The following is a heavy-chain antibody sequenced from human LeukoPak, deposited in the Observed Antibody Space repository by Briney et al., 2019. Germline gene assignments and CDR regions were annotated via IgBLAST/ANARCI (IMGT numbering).Heavy chain of an antibody. Sequence: SETLSLTCTVSGGSISSYYWSWIRQPPGKGLEWIGYIYYSGSTNYNPSLKSRVTISVDTSKNQFSLKLSSVTAADTAVYYCARHGSQGDAFDIWGQGTRVTVSS. V-gene: IGHV4-59*08. CDR2: IYYSGST. CDR3: ARHGSQGDAFDI. D-gene: IGHD5-12*01. CDR1: GGSISSYY. J-gene: IGHJ3*02.